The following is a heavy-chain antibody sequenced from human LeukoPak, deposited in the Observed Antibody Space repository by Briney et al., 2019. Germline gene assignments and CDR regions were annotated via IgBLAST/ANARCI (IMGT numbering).Heavy chain of an antibody. V-gene: IGHV3-48*04. CDR2: IGSVSSTV. CDR3: ARDGGGWVIDY. Sequence: GGSLRLSCAASGFRFSDYSMNWVRQAPGKGLEWVSYIGSVSSTVYYADSVKGRFTISRDNAKNSLYLEVNDLRAEDTAVYYCARDGGGWVIDYWGQGTLVTVSS. D-gene: IGHD6-19*01. J-gene: IGHJ4*02. CDR1: GFRFSDYS.